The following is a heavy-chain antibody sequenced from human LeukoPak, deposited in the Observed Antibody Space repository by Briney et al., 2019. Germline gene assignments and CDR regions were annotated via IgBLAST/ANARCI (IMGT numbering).Heavy chain of an antibody. D-gene: IGHD6-19*01. Sequence: PGGSLRLSCAASGFTFSSYAMHWVRQAPGKGLEWVAVISYDGGNKYYADSVKGRFTISRDNSKNTMYMQMNSLRAEDTAVYYCARDKVGGSMAGSNFDYWGQGTLVTVSS. CDR2: ISYDGGNK. V-gene: IGHV3-30*04. CDR1: GFTFSSYA. CDR3: ARDKVGGSMAGSNFDY. J-gene: IGHJ4*02.